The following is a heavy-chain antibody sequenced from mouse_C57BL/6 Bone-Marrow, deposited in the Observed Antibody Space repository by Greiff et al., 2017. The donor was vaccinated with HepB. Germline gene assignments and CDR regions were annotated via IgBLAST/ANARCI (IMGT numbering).Heavy chain of an antibody. CDR1: GFNIKDYY. D-gene: IGHD2-5*01. CDR2: IDPEDGDT. Sequence: EVQLQQSGAELVRPGASVKLSCTASGFNIKDYYMHWVKQRPEQGLEWIGRIDPEDGDTEYAPKFQGKATMTADTSSNTAYLQLSSLTSEDTAVYYCITDYYSNPWYFDVWGTGTTVTVSS. V-gene: IGHV14-1*01. J-gene: IGHJ1*03. CDR3: ITDYYSNPWYFDV.